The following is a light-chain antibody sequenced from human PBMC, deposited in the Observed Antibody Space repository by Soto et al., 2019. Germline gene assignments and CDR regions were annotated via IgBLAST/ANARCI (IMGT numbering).Light chain of an antibody. J-gene: IGKJ1*01. CDR3: QQYNSWPPWT. CDR1: QSVSNN. Sequence: EIVMTQSPATLSVSPGERATLSCRASQSVSNNLAWYQQRPGQAPRLLIYGASTRATGIPARFSGSGSGTEVTLTISSLQSEDFAVYYCQQYNSWPPWTFGQGTKVEVK. CDR2: GAS. V-gene: IGKV3-15*01.